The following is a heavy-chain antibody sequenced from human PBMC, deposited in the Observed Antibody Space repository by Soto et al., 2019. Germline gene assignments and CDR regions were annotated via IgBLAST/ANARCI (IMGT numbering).Heavy chain of an antibody. CDR3: AKDHYDTLTGYYGPDY. CDR2: ISYDGSNK. D-gene: IGHD3-9*01. J-gene: IGHJ4*02. V-gene: IGHV3-30*18. CDR1: GFTFSSYG. Sequence: QVQLVESGGGVVQPGRSLRLSCAASGFTFSSYGIHWVRQAPGKGLEWVAVISYDGSNKYYADSVKGRFTNSRDNSKNTLYLQMNSLRAEDTAVYYCAKDHYDTLTGYYGPDYWGQGTLVTVSS.